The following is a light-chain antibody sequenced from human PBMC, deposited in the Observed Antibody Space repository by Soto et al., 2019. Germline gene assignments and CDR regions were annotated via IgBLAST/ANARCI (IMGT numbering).Light chain of an antibody. CDR1: QSVSSK. Sequence: EIVITQSPATLAVSPGERATLSCRASQSVSSKLAWYQQKPGQAPRLLIYGASTRATGIPARFSGSGSGTDFTLTISRLEPEDFAVYYCQQYGSSPWTFGQGTKVDI. CDR3: QQYGSSPWT. CDR2: GAS. V-gene: IGKV3-15*01. J-gene: IGKJ1*01.